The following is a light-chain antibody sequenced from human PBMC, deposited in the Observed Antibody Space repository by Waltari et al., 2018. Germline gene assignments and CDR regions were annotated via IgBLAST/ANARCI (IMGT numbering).Light chain of an antibody. CDR2: WAS. J-gene: IGKJ2*01. V-gene: IGKV4-1*01. CDR3: QQYYSIPYT. Sequence: DIVMTQSPDSLAVSLGERATINCMSSQNILYSSNSKNYLAWYQHQPGQPPKLLFYWASTRESGVPDRFSGSGSGTDFTLTISSLQAEDVAVYYCQQYYSIPYTFGQGTQLEIK. CDR1: QNILYSSNSKNY.